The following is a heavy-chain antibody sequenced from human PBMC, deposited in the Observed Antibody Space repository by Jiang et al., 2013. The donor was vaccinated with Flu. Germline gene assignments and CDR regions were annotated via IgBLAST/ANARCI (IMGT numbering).Heavy chain of an antibody. V-gene: IGHV1-69*04. CDR2: IIPILGIA. CDR3: ARGGRGYGYVY. CDR1: GGTFSSYT. D-gene: IGHD5-18*01. J-gene: IGHJ4*02. Sequence: SGAEVKKPGSSVKVSCKASGGTFSSYTISWVRQAPGQGLEWMGRIIPILGIANYAQKFQGRVTITADKSTSTAYMELSSLRSEDTAVYYCARGGRGYGYVYWGQGTLVTVSS.